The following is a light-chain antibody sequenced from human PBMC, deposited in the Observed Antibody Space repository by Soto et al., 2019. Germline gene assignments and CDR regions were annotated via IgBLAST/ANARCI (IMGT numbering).Light chain of an antibody. CDR3: QTGGTGIRV. V-gene: IGLV4-69*01. CDR2: LNSDGSH. Sequence: QSVLTQSPSASASLGASVKLTCTLSSGHSSYAIAWHQQQPEKGPRYLMKLNSDGSHSKGDGIPDRFSGSSSGAERYLTISSLQSEDEADYYCQTGGTGIRVFGTGTKVTVL. CDR1: SGHSSYA. J-gene: IGLJ1*01.